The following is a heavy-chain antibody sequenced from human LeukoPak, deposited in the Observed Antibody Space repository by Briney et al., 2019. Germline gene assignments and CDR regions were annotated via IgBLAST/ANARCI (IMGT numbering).Heavy chain of an antibody. CDR2: ISSSSSTI. Sequence: GSLRLSCAASGFTFSSYSMNWVRQAPGKGLEWVSYISSSSSTIYCADSVKGRFTISRDNAKNSLYLQMNSLRAEDTAVYYCAREPEGGDYYDSSGYFPYFDYWGQGTLVTVSS. D-gene: IGHD3-22*01. V-gene: IGHV3-48*01. CDR1: GFTFSSYS. J-gene: IGHJ4*02. CDR3: AREPEGGDYYDSSGYFPYFDY.